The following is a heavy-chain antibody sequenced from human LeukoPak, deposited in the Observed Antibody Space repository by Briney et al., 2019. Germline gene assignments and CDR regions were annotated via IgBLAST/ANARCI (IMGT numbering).Heavy chain of an antibody. D-gene: IGHD5-18*01. CDR1: GGSFSGYY. CDR3: ARDAGPGRGYSYGIYYFDY. Sequence: PSETLSLTCAVYGGSFSGYYWSWIRQPPGKGLEWIGEINHSGSTNYNPSLKSRVTISVDTSKNQFSLKLSSVTAADTAVYYCARDAGPGRGYSYGIYYFDYWGQGTPVTVSS. CDR2: INHSGST. V-gene: IGHV4-34*01. J-gene: IGHJ4*02.